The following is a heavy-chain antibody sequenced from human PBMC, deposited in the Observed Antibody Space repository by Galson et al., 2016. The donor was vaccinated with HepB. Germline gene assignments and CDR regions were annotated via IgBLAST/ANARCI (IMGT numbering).Heavy chain of an antibody. J-gene: IGHJ3*02. V-gene: IGHV4-59*01. CDR1: GVSI. D-gene: IGHD3-3*01. CDR2: LSFSGST. Sequence: ETLSLTCTVSGVSIWSWIRQPPGEGLEWIGYLSFSGSTNYNPSLNSRLTISVDTSKNQFSLKLVSVTAADTAVYFCASRRKHDLWAFDIWGQGTMVTVSS. CDR3: ASRRKHDLWAFDI.